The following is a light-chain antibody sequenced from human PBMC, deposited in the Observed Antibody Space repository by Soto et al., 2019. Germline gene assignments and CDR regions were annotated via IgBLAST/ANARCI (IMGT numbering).Light chain of an antibody. V-gene: IGLV1-44*01. CDR2: SNN. Sequence: QPVLTQPPSASGTPGQRVAISCSGSSSNIGSYTVNWYQQLPGTAPKLLIYSNNQRPSGVPDRFSGSKSGTSASLAISGLQSEDEADYYCATWDDSPNGVFGGGTKLTVL. J-gene: IGLJ3*02. CDR3: ATWDDSPNGV. CDR1: SSNIGSYT.